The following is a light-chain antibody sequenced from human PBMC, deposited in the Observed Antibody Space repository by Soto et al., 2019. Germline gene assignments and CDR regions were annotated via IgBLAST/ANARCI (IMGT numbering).Light chain of an antibody. CDR2: GAS. CDR3: QQYNNWPFS. Sequence: EIVMTQSPATLSVSPGERATLSCRASQSVSSNLAWYQQKPGQAPRLLIYGASTRATGFPARFSVSGSGTEFTLTISSLQSEDFALYFCQQYNNWPFSFGQGTRLEIK. CDR1: QSVSSN. J-gene: IGKJ5*01. V-gene: IGKV3-15*01.